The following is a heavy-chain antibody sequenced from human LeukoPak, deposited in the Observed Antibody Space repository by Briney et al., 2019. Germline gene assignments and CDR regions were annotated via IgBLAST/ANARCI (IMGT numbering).Heavy chain of an antibody. D-gene: IGHD3-22*01. V-gene: IGHV4-39*01. Sequence: PSETLSLTCTVSGGSISSSSHYWGWIRRPPGKGLEWIGSIYYTGSGSTYYNPSLKSRVTVSVDTSKNQFSLKMSSVTAADTAVYYCARHQYYYDRSAYGTRFDYWGQGTLVTVSS. CDR1: GGSISSSSHY. J-gene: IGHJ4*02. CDR3: ARHQYYYDRSAYGTRFDY. CDR2: IYYTGSGST.